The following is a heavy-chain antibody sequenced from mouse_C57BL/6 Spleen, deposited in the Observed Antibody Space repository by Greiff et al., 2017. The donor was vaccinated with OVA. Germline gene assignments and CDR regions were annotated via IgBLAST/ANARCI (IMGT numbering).Heavy chain of an antibody. CDR3: ARPPNYYGSSYWYFDV. CDR2: INPNNGGT. V-gene: IGHV1-22*01. Sequence: VQLQQSGPELVKPGASVKMSCKASGYTFTDYNMHWVKQSHGKSLEWIGYINPNNGGTSYNQKFKGKATLTVNKSSSTAYMELRSLTAEDSAVYYCARPPNYYGSSYWYFDVWGTGTTVTVSS. CDR1: GYTFTDYN. D-gene: IGHD1-1*01. J-gene: IGHJ1*03.